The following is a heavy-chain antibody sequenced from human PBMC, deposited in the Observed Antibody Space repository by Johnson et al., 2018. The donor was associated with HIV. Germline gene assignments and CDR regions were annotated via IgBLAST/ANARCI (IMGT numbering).Heavy chain of an antibody. Sequence: VQLVESGGGLVQPGGSLRLSCAASGFTFTSYWMTWARQAPGKGLEWVANINHDGSEKYYVDSVKGRFTISRDNAKNSLYLQMNSLRAGDTAVYYCARSIGKYAFDIWGQGTMVTVSS. CDR3: ARSIGKYAFDI. V-gene: IGHV3-7*01. J-gene: IGHJ3*02. CDR1: GFTFTSYW. CDR2: INHDGSEK. D-gene: IGHD3-10*01.